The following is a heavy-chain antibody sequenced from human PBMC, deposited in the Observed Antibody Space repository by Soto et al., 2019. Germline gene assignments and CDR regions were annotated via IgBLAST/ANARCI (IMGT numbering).Heavy chain of an antibody. Sequence: PSETLSLTCAVYGGSFSGYYWSWIRQPPGKGLEWVGEINHSGSTNYNPSLKSRVTISVDTSKNQFSLKLSSVTAADTAVYYCARNKVSIAAAAPYYYYGMDVWGQGTTVTVSS. CDR1: GGSFSGYY. CDR2: INHSGST. J-gene: IGHJ6*02. D-gene: IGHD6-13*01. CDR3: ARNKVSIAAAAPYYYYGMDV. V-gene: IGHV4-34*01.